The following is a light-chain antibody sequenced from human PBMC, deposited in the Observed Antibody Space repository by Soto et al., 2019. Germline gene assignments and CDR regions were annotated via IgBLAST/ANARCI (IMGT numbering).Light chain of an antibody. CDR2: EVR. V-gene: IGLV2-14*01. CDR1: SSDIGGYGY. Sequence: QSVLTQPASVSGSLGQSITLSCTGTSSDIGGYGYVSWYQQSPGRAPKLIIFEVRDRPVGVSDRFSGSKSGNTASLTISGLQAEDEATYYCTSYRATGTLLVFGGGTKLTVL. CDR3: TSYRATGTLLV. J-gene: IGLJ2*01.